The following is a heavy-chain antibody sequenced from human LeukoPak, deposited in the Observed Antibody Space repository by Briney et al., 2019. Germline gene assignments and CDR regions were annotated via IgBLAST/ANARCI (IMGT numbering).Heavy chain of an antibody. CDR3: VRESGYSSGWYPY. V-gene: IGHV5-51*01. J-gene: IGHJ4*02. CDR2: IYPGDSDS. D-gene: IGHD6-19*01. Sequence: GESLKISCKGSGYSFTSYWIAWVRQMPGKGLEWMGMIYPGDSDSRYSPSFQGQVTFSADKSISTAYLQWSSLKASDSAVYYCVRESGYSSGWYPYWGQGTLVTVSS. CDR1: GYSFTSYW.